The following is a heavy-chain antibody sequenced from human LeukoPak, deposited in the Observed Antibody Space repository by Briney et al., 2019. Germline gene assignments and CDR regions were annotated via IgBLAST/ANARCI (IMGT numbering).Heavy chain of an antibody. CDR3: ARDRYSYGFALDC. Sequence: GGSLRLSCAASGFTVSNNYMSWVRQAPGKGLEWVSVVYSGGSTYSADSVKGRFTISKDNSKNTLYLQMNSLRAEDSAVYYCARDRYSYGFALDCWGQGTLVTVSS. V-gene: IGHV3-66*02. J-gene: IGHJ4*02. CDR2: VYSGGST. CDR1: GFTVSNNY. D-gene: IGHD5-18*01.